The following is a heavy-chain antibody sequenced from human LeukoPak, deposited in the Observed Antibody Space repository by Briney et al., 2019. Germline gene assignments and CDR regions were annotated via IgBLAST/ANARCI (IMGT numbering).Heavy chain of an antibody. CDR2: INHNAEMI. CDR1: GFPFGSYV. D-gene: IGHD3-9*01. Sequence: GGSLRLSCEGSGFPFGSYVMSWVRQAPGKGLEWIAYINHNAEMIFYPDFVKGRFTISRDNPKKSLYLQMNARRYEDTAIYYCARDHDWAFDLWGQGTLVTVSS. CDR3: ARDHDWAFDL. V-gene: IGHV3-48*02. J-gene: IGHJ4*02.